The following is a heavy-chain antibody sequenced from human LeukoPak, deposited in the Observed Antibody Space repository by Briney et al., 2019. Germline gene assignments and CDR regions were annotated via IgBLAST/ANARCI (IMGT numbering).Heavy chain of an antibody. J-gene: IGHJ4*02. Sequence: GGSLRLSCAASGXSFSNYAMHWVRQAPGKGLDWVAMIWYDGSNKDYADSVKGRFTISRDNSKNTLYLQMNSLRAEDTALYYCTKTTGNHFDHWGQGTLVTVSS. CDR3: TKTTGNHFDH. V-gene: IGHV3-33*06. CDR2: IWYDGSNK. CDR1: GXSFSNYA. D-gene: IGHD3-9*01.